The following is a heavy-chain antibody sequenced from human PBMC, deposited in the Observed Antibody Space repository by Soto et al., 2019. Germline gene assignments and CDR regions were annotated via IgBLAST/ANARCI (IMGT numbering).Heavy chain of an antibody. CDR1: GGTFSSYT. Sequence: QVQLVQSGAEVKKPGSSVKVSCKASGGTFSSYTISWVRQAPGQGLEWMERIIPILGIANYAQKFQGRVTITADKSTSTAYMELSSLRSEDTAVYYCARNQNSGSYVDYWGQGTLVTVSS. J-gene: IGHJ4*02. CDR3: ARNQNSGSYVDY. CDR2: IIPILGIA. V-gene: IGHV1-69*02. D-gene: IGHD1-26*01.